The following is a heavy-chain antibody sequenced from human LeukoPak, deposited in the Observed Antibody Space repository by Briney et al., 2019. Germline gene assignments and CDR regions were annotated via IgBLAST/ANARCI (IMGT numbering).Heavy chain of an antibody. V-gene: IGHV4-61*02. Sequence: SETLSLTCTVSGGSISSGSYYWSWIRQPAGKGLEWIGRIYTSGSTNYNPSLKSRVTISVDTSKNQFTLKLSSVTAADTAVYYCARGRYGWLPFDYWGQGTLVTVSS. CDR3: ARGRYGWLPFDY. D-gene: IGHD3-16*01. J-gene: IGHJ4*02. CDR2: IYTSGST. CDR1: GGSISSGSYY.